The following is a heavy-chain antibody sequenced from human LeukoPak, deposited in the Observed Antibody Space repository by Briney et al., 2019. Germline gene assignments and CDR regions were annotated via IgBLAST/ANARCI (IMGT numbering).Heavy chain of an antibody. CDR1: GGSISSYY. Sequence: SETLSLTCTVSGGSISSYYWSWIRQPPGKGLEWIGYIYYSGSTNYNPSLKSRVTISVDTSKNQFSLKLSSVTAADTAVYFCARRTSYDTLTGYIYWYFDLWGRGTLVTVSS. CDR3: ARRTSYDTLTGYIYWYFDL. D-gene: IGHD3-9*01. V-gene: IGHV4-59*01. CDR2: IYYSGST. J-gene: IGHJ2*01.